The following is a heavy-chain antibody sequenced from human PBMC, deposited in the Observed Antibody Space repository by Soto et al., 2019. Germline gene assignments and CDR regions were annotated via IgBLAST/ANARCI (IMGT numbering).Heavy chain of an antibody. D-gene: IGHD3-9*01. CDR2: ISGSSSMI. J-gene: IGHJ4*02. CDR3: ARADYDILTGYYADTYFDY. Sequence: EEQLVESGGGLVQPGGSLRLSCAASGSTFSRYEMNWVRQAPGKGLEWVSYISGSSSMIYYADSVKGRFTISRDNAKNSLYLQMNSLRAEDTAVYYCARADYDILTGYYADTYFDYWGQGTLVTVSS. V-gene: IGHV3-48*03. CDR1: GSTFSRYE.